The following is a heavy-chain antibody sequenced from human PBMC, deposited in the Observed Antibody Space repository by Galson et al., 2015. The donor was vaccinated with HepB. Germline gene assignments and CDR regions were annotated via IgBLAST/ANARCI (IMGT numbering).Heavy chain of an antibody. D-gene: IGHD3-22*01. CDR3: TTSYYYDSTGYYLADY. Sequence: SLRLSCAASGFTFSNAWMSWVRQAPGKGLEWVGRIKSKTDGGTTDYAAPVKGRFTISRDDSKNTLHLQTNSLKTEDAAVYYCTTSYYYDSTGYYLADYWGQGTLVTVSS. J-gene: IGHJ4*02. CDR2: IKSKTDGGTT. V-gene: IGHV3-15*01. CDR1: GFTFSNAW.